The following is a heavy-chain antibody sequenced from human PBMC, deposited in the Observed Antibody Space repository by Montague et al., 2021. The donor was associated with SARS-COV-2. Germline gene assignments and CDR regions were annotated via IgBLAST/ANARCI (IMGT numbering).Heavy chain of an antibody. V-gene: IGHV4-31*03. Sequence: TLSLTCTVSGGSIRSSDNYWSWIRQNPGTGLEWIEYIYSSGTTYYNPSLRSRVTISVDTSKKQFSLKLSSVTAADTAVYYCARGMYDLTETTDAFDIWGQGTMVSVSS. CDR1: GGSIRSSDNY. D-gene: IGHD3/OR15-3a*01. CDR2: IYSSGTT. J-gene: IGHJ3*02. CDR3: ARGMYDLTETTDAFDI.